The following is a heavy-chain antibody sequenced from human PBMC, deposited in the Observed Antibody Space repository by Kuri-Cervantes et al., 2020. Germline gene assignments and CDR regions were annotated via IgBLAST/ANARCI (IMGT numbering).Heavy chain of an antibody. V-gene: IGHV1-69*13. CDR2: IIPIFGTA. CDR3: ARARSSSSWYYYYGMDV. Sequence: SVKVSCKASGGTFSSYAISWVRQAPGQGLEWMGGIIPIFGTANYAQKFQGRVTITADESTSTAYMELSSLRSEDTAVYYCARARSSSSWYYYYGMDVWGQGTTVTVSS. J-gene: IGHJ6*02. D-gene: IGHD6-13*01. CDR1: GGTFSSYA.